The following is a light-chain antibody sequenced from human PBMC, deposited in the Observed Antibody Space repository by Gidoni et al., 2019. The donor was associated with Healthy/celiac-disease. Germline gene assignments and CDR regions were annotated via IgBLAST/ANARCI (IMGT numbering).Light chain of an antibody. Sequence: DIVMKQSPATLSVSPGERATRSCRASQSVSNNLAWYQQKPGQAPRLLIYGASNRATGIPAMFSGSGSGTEFTLTISILQSEDFAVYYCQQYNNWPDTFXQXTKLEI. J-gene: IGKJ2*01. V-gene: IGKV3-15*01. CDR3: QQYNNWPDT. CDR2: GAS. CDR1: QSVSNN.